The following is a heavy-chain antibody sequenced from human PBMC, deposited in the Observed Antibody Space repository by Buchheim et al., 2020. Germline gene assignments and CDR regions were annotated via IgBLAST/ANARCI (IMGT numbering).Heavy chain of an antibody. CDR1: GGSFSGYY. CDR2: INHSGST. J-gene: IGHJ5*02. V-gene: IGHV4-34*01. D-gene: IGHD1-7*01. CDR3: ARGLLLSGGITGTTRRGFDP. Sequence: QVQLQQWGAGLLKPSETLSLTCAVYGGSFSGYYWSWIRQPPGKGLEWIGEINHSGSTNYTLSLKSRVTISVDTSKHQFSLKLSSVTAADTAVYYCARGLLLSGGITGTTRRGFDPWGQGTL.